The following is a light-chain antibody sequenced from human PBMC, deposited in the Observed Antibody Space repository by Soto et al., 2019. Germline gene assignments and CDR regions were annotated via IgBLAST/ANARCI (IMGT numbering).Light chain of an antibody. Sequence: EIVMTQSPATLSVSPGERATLSCRASQNVRSNLAWYQQKPGQAPRLLIFGASTRVTGIPARFSGSGSGTEFTLTISSLQSEDFAVYYCQQYMNWPTFGQGTRLEIK. CDR2: GAS. V-gene: IGKV3-15*01. J-gene: IGKJ5*01. CDR1: QNVRSN. CDR3: QQYMNWPT.